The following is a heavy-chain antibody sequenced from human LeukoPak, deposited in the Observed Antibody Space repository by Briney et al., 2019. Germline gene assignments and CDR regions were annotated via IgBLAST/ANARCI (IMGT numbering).Heavy chain of an antibody. Sequence: PSETLSLTCTVSGGSISSYYWSWIRQPPGKGLKWIGYIYYSGSTNYNPSLKSRVTISVDTSKNQFSLKLSSVTAADTAVYYCASVRRDILTGYSHLFDYWGQGTLVTVSS. CDR2: IYYSGST. CDR3: ASVRRDILTGYSHLFDY. V-gene: IGHV4-59*08. CDR1: GGSISSYY. J-gene: IGHJ4*02. D-gene: IGHD3-9*01.